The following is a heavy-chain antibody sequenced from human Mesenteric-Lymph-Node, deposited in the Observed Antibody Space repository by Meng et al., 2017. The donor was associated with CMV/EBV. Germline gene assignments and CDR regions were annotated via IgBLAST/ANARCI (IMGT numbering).Heavy chain of an antibody. D-gene: IGHD2-15*01. V-gene: IGHV3-30*02. CDR1: GFTLSSYG. CDR3: AKDQRHCSGGRCLFDY. J-gene: IGHJ4*02. Sequence: GESLKISCAASGFTLSSYGMHWVRQAPGKGLEWVAFIEYDGSNKYYADSVKGRFTISRDNSKNTLDLQMNSLRIEDTAMYYCAKDQRHCSGGRCLFDYWGQGTLVTVSS. CDR2: IEYDGSNK.